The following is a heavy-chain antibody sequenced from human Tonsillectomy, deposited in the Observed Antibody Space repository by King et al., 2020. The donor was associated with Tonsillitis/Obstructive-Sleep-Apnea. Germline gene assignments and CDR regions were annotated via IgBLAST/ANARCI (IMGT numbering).Heavy chain of an antibody. CDR2: IREKANNYAT. Sequence: VQLVESGGGLVQPGGSLKLSCAASGLTFSGSAMHWVRQASGKVLEWFGRIREKANNYATAYAASLEGRFIISRDDSKNTAYLKMNSLKTEDTAVYYCAPEGTGFRYWGQGTLVTVSS. J-gene: IGHJ4*02. CDR3: APEGTGFRY. CDR1: GLTFSGSA. V-gene: IGHV3-73*01. D-gene: IGHD1-14*01.